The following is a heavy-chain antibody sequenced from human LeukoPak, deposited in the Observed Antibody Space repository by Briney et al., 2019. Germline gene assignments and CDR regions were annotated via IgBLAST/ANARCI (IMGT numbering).Heavy chain of an antibody. D-gene: IGHD1-26*01. V-gene: IGHV3-23*01. Sequence: QPGGSLRLSCAASVFTFSSYAMNWVRQPPGKGLEWVSSLSDNGGATYYAGSVKGRFTISRDNSKNTLYLQMNSLRAEDTAVYYCAKFRSSSGSYPLDYWGQGTLVTVSS. CDR1: VFTFSSYA. CDR3: AKFRSSSGSYPLDY. CDR2: LSDNGGAT. J-gene: IGHJ4*02.